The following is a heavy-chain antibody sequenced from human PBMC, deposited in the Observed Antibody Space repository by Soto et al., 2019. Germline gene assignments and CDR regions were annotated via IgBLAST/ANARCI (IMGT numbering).Heavy chain of an antibody. V-gene: IGHV1-69*10. CDR3: ARLRLYCTNGVCYREHWFDP. CDR1: GYTFTSYG. J-gene: IGHJ5*02. CDR2: IIPILGIA. D-gene: IGHD2-8*01. Sequence: SVKVSCEASGYTFTSYGISWVRQAPGQGLEWMGWIIPILGIANYAQKFQGRVTITADKSTSTAYMELSSLRSEDTAVYYCARLRLYCTNGVCYREHWFDPWGQGTLVTVSS.